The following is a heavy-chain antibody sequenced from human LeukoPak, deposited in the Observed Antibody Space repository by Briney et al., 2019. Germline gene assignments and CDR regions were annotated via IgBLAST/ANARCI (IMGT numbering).Heavy chain of an antibody. D-gene: IGHD2-2*01. Sequence: ASVKVSCKASGYTFTGYYMHWVRQAPGRGLEWMGWINPNSGGTNYAQKFQGWVTMTRDTSISTAYMELSRLRSDDTAVYYCARVGGSSTSSDAFDIWGQGTMVTVSS. V-gene: IGHV1-2*04. CDR1: GYTFTGYY. J-gene: IGHJ3*02. CDR3: ARVGGSSTSSDAFDI. CDR2: INPNSGGT.